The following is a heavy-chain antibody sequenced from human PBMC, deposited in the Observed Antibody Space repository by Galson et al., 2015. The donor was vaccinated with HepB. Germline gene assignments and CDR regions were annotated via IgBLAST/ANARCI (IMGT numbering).Heavy chain of an antibody. Sequence: SLRLSCAASGFTFDNYAMSWVRQAPGKGLEWVSSISGSGADTYYADSVKGRFTISRDNSKNTLYLQMNSLRAEDTAVYYCAKDLGLGTKYHYYYGMDVWGQGTTVTVSS. D-gene: IGHD3-16*01. J-gene: IGHJ6*02. V-gene: IGHV3-23*01. CDR2: ISGSGADT. CDR1: GFTFDNYA. CDR3: AKDLGLGTKYHYYYGMDV.